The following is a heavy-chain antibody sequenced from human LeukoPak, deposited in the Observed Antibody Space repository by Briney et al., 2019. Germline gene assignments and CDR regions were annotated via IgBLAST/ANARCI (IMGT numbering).Heavy chain of an antibody. Sequence: SETLSLTCTVSGGSISSYYWSWIRQPPGKGLEWIGYIYYSGSINYNPSLKSRVTISVDTSKNQFSLKLSSVTAADTAVYYCARMDTAPLNWGQGTLVTVSS. CDR2: IYYSGSI. D-gene: IGHD5-18*01. CDR3: ARMDTAPLN. CDR1: GGSISSYY. J-gene: IGHJ4*02. V-gene: IGHV4-59*01.